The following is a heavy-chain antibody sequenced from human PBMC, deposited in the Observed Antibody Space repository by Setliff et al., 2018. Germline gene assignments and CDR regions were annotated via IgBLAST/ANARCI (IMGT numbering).Heavy chain of an antibody. Sequence: SETLSLTCTVSGGSLSGASIVTWIRQPPGKGLEFIGYVFYSGDSRYNPSLKSRVTMSVDASRNQFSLKLSSVTAADTAIYYCARDRSYYASGSFTKWFDYWGQGTLVTVSS. CDR3: ARDRSYYASGSFTKWFDY. CDR1: GGSLSGAS. J-gene: IGHJ4*02. CDR2: VFYSGDS. V-gene: IGHV4-61*08. D-gene: IGHD3-10*01.